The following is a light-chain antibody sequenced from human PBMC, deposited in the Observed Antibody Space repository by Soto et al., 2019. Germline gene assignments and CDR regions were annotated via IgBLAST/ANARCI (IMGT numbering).Light chain of an antibody. CDR3: QQGYSTTPIT. CDR1: QSIKNY. J-gene: IGKJ5*01. V-gene: IGKV1-39*01. Sequence: DFKMTQDPASLSAAIGDRVTITCRASQSIKNYLNWYQPKPGAAPKLLIFGASNLESGVPSRFSGSGSGTEFTLSISSLQPEDFATYYCQQGYSTTPITFGQGTRLEI. CDR2: GAS.